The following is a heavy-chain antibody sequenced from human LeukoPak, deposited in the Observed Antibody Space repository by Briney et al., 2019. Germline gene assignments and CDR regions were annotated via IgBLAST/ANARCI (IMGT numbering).Heavy chain of an antibody. Sequence: ASVKDSCKASGYTYPRYDINWVRQATGQGLEWMGWMNPNSGNTGYAQKFQGRVTMTRNTSIRTAYKELSSLRSEETAVYYCARVVIAVSMDVWGQGTTVTVSS. CDR2: MNPNSGNT. J-gene: IGHJ6*02. D-gene: IGHD6-19*01. V-gene: IGHV1-8*01. CDR3: ARVVIAVSMDV. CDR1: GYTYPRYD.